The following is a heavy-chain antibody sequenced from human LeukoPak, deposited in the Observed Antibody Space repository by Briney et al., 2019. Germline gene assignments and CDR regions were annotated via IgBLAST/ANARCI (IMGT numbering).Heavy chain of an antibody. CDR2: MNPNSGNT. V-gene: IGHV1-8*02. J-gene: IGHJ3*02. CDR3: ARGKWELPVPRAFDI. D-gene: IGHD1-26*01. Sequence: GASVKVSCKASGYTFTSYYMHWVRQATGQGLEWMGWMNPNSGNTGYAQKFQGRVTMTRNTSISTVYMELSSLRSEDTAVYYCARGKWELPVPRAFDIWGQGTMVTVSS. CDR1: GYTFTSYY.